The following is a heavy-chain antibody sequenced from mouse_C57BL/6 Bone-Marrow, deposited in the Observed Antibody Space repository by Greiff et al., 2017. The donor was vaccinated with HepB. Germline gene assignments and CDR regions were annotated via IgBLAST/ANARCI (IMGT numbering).Heavy chain of an antibody. D-gene: IGHD1-1*01. CDR1: GFTFSNYW. Sequence: EVQRVESGGGLVQPGGSMKLSCVASGFTFSNYWMNWVRQSPEKGLEWVAQIRLKSDNYATHYAESVKGRFTISRDDSKSSVYLQMNNLRAEDTGIYYCTGGSSFYFDYWGQGTTLTVSS. V-gene: IGHV6-3*01. J-gene: IGHJ2*01. CDR3: TGGSSFYFDY. CDR2: IRLKSDNYAT.